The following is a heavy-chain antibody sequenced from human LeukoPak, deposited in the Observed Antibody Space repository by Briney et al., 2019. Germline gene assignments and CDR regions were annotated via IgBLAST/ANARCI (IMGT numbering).Heavy chain of an antibody. CDR3: ARVFYDSSAYYYDY. J-gene: IGHJ4*02. Sequence: ASVKVSCKASGYTFTSYYMHWVRQAPGQGLEWMGIINPSGGDTSYAQKFQGRLTMTRDTSTNTVYMELTSLRAEDMAVYYCARVFYDSSAYYYDYWGQGTLVTVSS. D-gene: IGHD3-22*01. CDR2: INPSGGDT. CDR1: GYTFTSYY. V-gene: IGHV1-46*01.